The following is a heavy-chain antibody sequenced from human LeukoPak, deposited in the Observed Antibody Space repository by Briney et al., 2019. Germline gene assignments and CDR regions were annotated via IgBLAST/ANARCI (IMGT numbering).Heavy chain of an antibody. Sequence: GGSLRLSCAASGFIFSSYAMSCVRQAPGKGLEWVSAISGSGGNTYYADSVKGRFTISRDNSKNTLYLQMSSLRAEDTAVYYCAKSGSDWNYGIAFDVWGQGTMVTVSS. CDR3: AKSGSDWNYGIAFDV. D-gene: IGHD1-7*01. CDR2: ISGSGGNT. J-gene: IGHJ3*01. CDR1: GFIFSSYA. V-gene: IGHV3-23*01.